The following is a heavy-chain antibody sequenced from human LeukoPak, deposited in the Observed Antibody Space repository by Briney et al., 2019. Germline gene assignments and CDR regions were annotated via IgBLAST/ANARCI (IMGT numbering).Heavy chain of an antibody. CDR3: ARGNTVYYYDSSGYPGSKTFDY. CDR1: GGSFSGYY. V-gene: IGHV4-34*01. J-gene: IGHJ4*02. CDR2: INHSGST. Sequence: PSETLSLTCAVYGGSFSGYYWSWIRQPPGKGLEWIGEINHSGSTNYNPSLKSRVTISVDTSKNQFSLKLSSVTAADTAVYYCARGNTVYYYDSSGYPGSKTFDYWGQGTLVTVSS. D-gene: IGHD3-22*01.